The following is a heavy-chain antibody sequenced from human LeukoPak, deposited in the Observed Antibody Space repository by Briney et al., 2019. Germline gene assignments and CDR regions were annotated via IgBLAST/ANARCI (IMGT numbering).Heavy chain of an antibody. Sequence: PSETLSLNCTVSDGSISSGSYYWGWIRRPPGKGLEWIGSIYKSGSTYYNPSLKSRVTISVDSSKNQFSLKLRFVTAADTAVYYCARLYGYFDYWGQGILVTVPS. CDR2: IYKSGST. V-gene: IGHV4-39*01. CDR3: ARLYGYFDY. CDR1: DGSISSGSYY. D-gene: IGHD3-16*01. J-gene: IGHJ4*02.